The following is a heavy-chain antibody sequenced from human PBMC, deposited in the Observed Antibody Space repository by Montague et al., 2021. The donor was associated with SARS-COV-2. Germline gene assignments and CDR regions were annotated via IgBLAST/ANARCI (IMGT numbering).Heavy chain of an antibody. CDR2: IDWDDDK. J-gene: IGHJ4*02. CDR3: ARISAWYSSGWSAFDY. V-gene: IGHV2-70*01. D-gene: IGHD6-19*01. Sequence: VKPTQTLTLTCTLSGFSLSTSGMCVSWIRQPPGKALEWLALIDWDDDKYYSTSLKTRLTISKDTSKNQVVLTMTNMDPVDTATYYCARISAWYSSGWSAFDYWGQGTLVTVSS. CDR1: GFSLSTSGMC.